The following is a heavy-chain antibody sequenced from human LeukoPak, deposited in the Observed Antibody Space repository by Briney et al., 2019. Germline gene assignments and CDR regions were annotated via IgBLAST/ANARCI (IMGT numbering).Heavy chain of an antibody. CDR3: AKVRHTSGWKSYYFEF. Sequence: GGSLRLSCVASGFTFRDYAMSWVRQAPGKGLEWVSPISGSSGDTYYADSVKGRFTISRDNSKNTLYLQVNNLRAEDTAIYFCAKVRHTSGWKSYYFEFWGQGTLVTVSS. J-gene: IGHJ4*02. CDR2: ISGSSGDT. V-gene: IGHV3-23*01. CDR1: GFTFRDYA. D-gene: IGHD6-19*01.